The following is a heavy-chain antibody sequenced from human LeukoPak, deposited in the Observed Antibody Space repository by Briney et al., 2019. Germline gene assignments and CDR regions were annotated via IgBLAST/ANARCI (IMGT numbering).Heavy chain of an antibody. D-gene: IGHD3-22*01. J-gene: IGHJ5*02. CDR2: IKPDGSAQ. CDR1: GFTFSNSW. Sequence: GGSLRLSCAASGFTFSNSWMSWVRQAPGKGLEWVATIKPDGSAQYYVDSVKGRFTISRDNAKNSLFLQINSLRAEDTAVYYYANGGTYSSGPWGQGTLVTVSS. V-gene: IGHV3-7*01. CDR3: ANGGTYSSGP.